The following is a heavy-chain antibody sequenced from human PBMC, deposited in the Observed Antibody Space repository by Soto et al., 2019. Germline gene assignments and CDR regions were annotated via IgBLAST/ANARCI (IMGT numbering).Heavy chain of an antibody. CDR2: INHSGST. V-gene: IGHV4-34*01. Sequence: PSETLSLTCAVYGGSFSGYYWSWIRQPPGKGLEWIGEINHSGSTNYNPSLKSRVTISVDTSKNQFSLKLSSVTAADTAVYYCARGLNYYGSGSYYGYWGQGTLVTVSS. CDR1: GGSFSGYY. D-gene: IGHD3-10*01. CDR3: ARGLNYYGSGSYYGY. J-gene: IGHJ4*02.